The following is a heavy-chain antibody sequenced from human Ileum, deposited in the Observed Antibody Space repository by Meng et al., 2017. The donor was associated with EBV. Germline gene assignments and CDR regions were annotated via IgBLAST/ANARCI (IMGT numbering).Heavy chain of an antibody. CDR2: IYYSGTT. Sequence: QLPKSGPGLVKPSETLSLTCSVSGGSFSSRKYYWGWIRQPPGKALEWIASIYYSGTTYYNPSLQSRVSISVDKSKNQVSLNMTSMTAADTAVYYCASRELAPFDYWGQGTLVTVSS. V-gene: IGHV4-39*07. D-gene: IGHD1-26*01. CDR3: ASRELAPFDY. J-gene: IGHJ4*02. CDR1: GGSFSSRKYY.